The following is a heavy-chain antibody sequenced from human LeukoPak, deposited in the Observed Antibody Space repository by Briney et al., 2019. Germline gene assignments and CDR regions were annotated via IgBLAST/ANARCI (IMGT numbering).Heavy chain of an antibody. CDR1: GGSFSGYY. V-gene: IGHV4-34*01. CDR3: ASANDSSGYTDY. Sequence: PSETLSLTCAVYGGSFSGYYWSWIRQPPGKGLEWIGEINHSGSTNYNPSLKSRVTISVDTSKNQFSLKLSSATAADTAVYYCASANDSSGYTDYWGQGTLVTVSS. D-gene: IGHD3-22*01. CDR2: INHSGST. J-gene: IGHJ4*02.